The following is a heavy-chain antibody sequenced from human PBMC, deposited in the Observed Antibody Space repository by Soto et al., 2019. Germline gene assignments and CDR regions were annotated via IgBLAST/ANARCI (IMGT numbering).Heavy chain of an antibody. CDR3: ARANWYFEY. CDR1: GASINNHY. J-gene: IGHJ4*02. Sequence: TLSLTCTVSGASINNHYWSWIRQPPGKGLEWIGYIYYSGSTNYNPSLKSRVTISVDTSKNQFSLNLTSLTAADPAIYYCARANWYFEYWGQGTLVTVSS. CDR2: IYYSGST. V-gene: IGHV4-59*11. D-gene: IGHD7-27*01.